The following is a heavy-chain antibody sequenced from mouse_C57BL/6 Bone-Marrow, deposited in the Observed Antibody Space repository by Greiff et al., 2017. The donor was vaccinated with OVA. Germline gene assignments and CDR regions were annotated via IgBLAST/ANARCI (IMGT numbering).Heavy chain of an antibody. J-gene: IGHJ1*03. CDR3: ARRAGTGYFDV. CDR2: IYPRSGNT. V-gene: IGHV1-81*01. CDR1: GYTFTSYG. D-gene: IGHD3-3*01. Sequence: QVQLQQSGAELARPGASVKLSCKASGYTFTSYGISWVKQRPGQGLEWIGEIYPRSGNTYYNEKFKGKATLTADKSSSTAYMELRSLTSEDAAVYFCARRAGTGYFDVWGTGTTVTVSS.